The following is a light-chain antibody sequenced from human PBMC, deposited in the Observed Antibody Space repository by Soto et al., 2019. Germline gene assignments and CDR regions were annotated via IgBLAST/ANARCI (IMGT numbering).Light chain of an antibody. CDR3: SSFTNTYSYV. J-gene: IGLJ1*01. CDR1: SGDVGAYNY. V-gene: IGLV2-14*01. CDR2: DVS. Sequence: QSVLTQPPSVSGSPGQSITISCTGTSGDVGAYNYVSWYQQHPGKAPRLMIYDVSNRPSGASNRFSGSKSGNTASLTISGLQAEDEADYYCSSFTNTYSYVFGTGTKLTVL.